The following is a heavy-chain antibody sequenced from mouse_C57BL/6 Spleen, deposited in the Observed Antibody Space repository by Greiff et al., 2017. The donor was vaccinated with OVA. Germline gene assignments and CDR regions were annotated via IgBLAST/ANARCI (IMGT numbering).Heavy chain of an antibody. CDR2: IDPSDSYT. V-gene: IGHV1-50*01. CDR1: GYTFTSYW. Sequence: VQLQQPGAELVKPGASVKLSCKASGYTFTSYWLQWVKQRPGQGLEWIGEIDPSDSYTNYNQKFKGKATLTVDTSSSTAYMQLSSLTSEDSAVYYCARAGFDYWGKGTTLTVSS. J-gene: IGHJ2*01. CDR3: ARAGFDY.